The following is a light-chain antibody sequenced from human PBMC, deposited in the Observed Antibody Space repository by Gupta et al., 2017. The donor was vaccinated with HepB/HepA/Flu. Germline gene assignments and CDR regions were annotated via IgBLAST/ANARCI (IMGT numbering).Light chain of an antibody. J-gene: IGKJ4*01. V-gene: IGKV4-1*01. Sequence: DILITQSPDSLAWYLRERTTVNCTSSKSVVFSSNNKNYFAWYQQKAGKLPKLLIFWASARESGVPDRFSGSGSGTDFTLTISSLQAEDVAVYYCQQYLRAPPTLGGGTRVEIK. CDR2: WAS. CDR1: KSVVFSSNNKNY. CDR3: QQYLRAPPT.